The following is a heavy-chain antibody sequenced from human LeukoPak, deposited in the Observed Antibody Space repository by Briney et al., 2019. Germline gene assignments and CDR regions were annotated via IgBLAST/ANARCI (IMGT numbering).Heavy chain of an antibody. CDR2: IYYSGTT. CDR1: GGSISSSTYY. V-gene: IGHV4-39*01. CDR3: ARGEDIAAAGLDY. J-gene: IGHJ4*02. Sequence: PSETLSLTCTVCGGSISSSTYYWGWIRQPPGKGLEWIASIYYSGTTYYNRSLNSRVTMSVDTSNNQFSLRLTFVTAADTAVYYCARGEDIAAAGLDYWGQGTLVTVSS. D-gene: IGHD6-13*01.